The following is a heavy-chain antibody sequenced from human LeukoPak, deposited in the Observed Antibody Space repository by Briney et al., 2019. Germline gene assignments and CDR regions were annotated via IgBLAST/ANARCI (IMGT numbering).Heavy chain of an antibody. J-gene: IGHJ4*02. Sequence: GGSLRLSCAASGFTLSSYWMHWVRQTPGKGLVWVSRINSDGSTTSYADSVKGRFTISKDTAKNTLYLHMNSLRAEDTAVYYCARESRSNYDFWSAYHFDYWGQGTLVTVSS. CDR3: ARESRSNYDFWSAYHFDY. CDR1: GFTLSSYW. D-gene: IGHD3-3*01. CDR2: INSDGSTT. V-gene: IGHV3-74*01.